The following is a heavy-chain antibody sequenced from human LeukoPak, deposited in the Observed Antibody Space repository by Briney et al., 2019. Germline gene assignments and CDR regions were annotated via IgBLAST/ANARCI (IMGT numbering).Heavy chain of an antibody. Sequence: ASVTVSCKASGYTFTSYYMHWVRQAPGQGLEWMGIINPSGGSTSYAQKFQGRVTMTRDMSTSTVYMELSSLRSEDTAVYYCARDLKAGYYDFWSGYYIDYWGQGTLVTVSS. D-gene: IGHD3-3*01. V-gene: IGHV1-46*01. J-gene: IGHJ4*02. CDR1: GYTFTSYY. CDR2: INPSGGST. CDR3: ARDLKAGYYDFWSGYYIDY.